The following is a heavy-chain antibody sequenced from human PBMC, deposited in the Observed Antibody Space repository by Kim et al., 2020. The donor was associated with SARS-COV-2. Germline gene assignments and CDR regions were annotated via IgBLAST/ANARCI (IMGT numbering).Heavy chain of an antibody. CDR2: IWYDGSNK. J-gene: IGHJ4*02. CDR1: GFTFSSYA. Sequence: GGSLRLSCAASGFTFSSYAMHWVRQAPGKGLEWVAVIWYDGSNKYYADSVKGRFTISRDNSKNTLYLQMNSLRAEDTAVYYCAKSGSGWYYFDYWGQGTLVTLSS. D-gene: IGHD6-19*01. CDR3: AKSGSGWYYFDY. V-gene: IGHV3-33*06.